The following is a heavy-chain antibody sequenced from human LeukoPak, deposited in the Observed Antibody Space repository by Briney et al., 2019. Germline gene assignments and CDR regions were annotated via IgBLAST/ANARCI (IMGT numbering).Heavy chain of an antibody. CDR3: AKTGHYYYYYYMDV. J-gene: IGHJ6*03. CDR1: GFTVSSNY. Sequence: GGSLRLSCAASGFTVSSNYMNWVRQAPGRGLEWVSIIYSGGTTYYADSVKGRFTISRDNSKNTLYLQMNSLRAEDTAVYYCAKTGHYYYYYYMDVWGKGTTVTVSS. CDR2: IYSGGTT. V-gene: IGHV3-53*01. D-gene: IGHD1-14*01.